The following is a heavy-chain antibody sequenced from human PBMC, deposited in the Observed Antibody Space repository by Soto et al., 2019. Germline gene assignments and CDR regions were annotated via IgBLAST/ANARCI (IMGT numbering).Heavy chain of an antibody. V-gene: IGHV1-18*01. CDR2: ISAYNGNT. CDR1: GYTFTSYG. CDR3: ATDTNYYDSSGKH. D-gene: IGHD3-22*01. Sequence: DSVNGSCTASGYTFTSYGISWVRQAPGQGLEWMGWISAYNGNTNYAQKLQGRVTMTTDTSTSTAYMELRSLRSDDTAVYYCATDTNYYDSSGKHLGQGTRVTVSS. J-gene: IGHJ4*02.